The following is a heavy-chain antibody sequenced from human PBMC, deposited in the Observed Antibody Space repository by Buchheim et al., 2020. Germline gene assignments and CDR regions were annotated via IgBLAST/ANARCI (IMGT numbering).Heavy chain of an antibody. J-gene: IGHJ4*02. D-gene: IGHD1-26*01. V-gene: IGHV4-61*02. Sequence: QVQLQESGPGLVKPSQTLSLTCTVSGGSISSGSYYWSWIRQPAGKGLEWIGRIYTSGSTNYNPSLKSRVTISVDTSKNQFSLKLSSVTAADTAVYYCARADGMWELLDYWGQGTL. CDR2: IYTSGST. CDR1: GGSISSGSYY. CDR3: ARADGMWELLDY.